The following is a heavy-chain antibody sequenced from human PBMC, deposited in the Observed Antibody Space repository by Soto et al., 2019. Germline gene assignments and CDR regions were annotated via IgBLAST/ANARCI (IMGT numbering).Heavy chain of an antibody. CDR3: ARRSDYFDS. D-gene: IGHD1-26*01. CDR1: GYRFTMYA. CDR2: VTTYGAGS. V-gene: IGHV1-18*01. Sequence: QVQLVQSGPEVKKPGASVRVSCEASGYRFTMYAINWVRQAPGQGLEWLGWVTTYGAGSTYAQKLQGRVTMTTDTSTNTAYMDLRSLTSDDTAVYYCARRSDYFDSWGQGTLVTVSS. J-gene: IGHJ4*02.